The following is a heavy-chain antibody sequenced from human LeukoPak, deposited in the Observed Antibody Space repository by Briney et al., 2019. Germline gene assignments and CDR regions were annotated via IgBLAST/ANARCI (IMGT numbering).Heavy chain of an antibody. CDR1: GYTFTTYN. D-gene: IGHD3-10*01. CDR2: MNPSTGNT. V-gene: IGHV1-8*01. J-gene: IGHJ4*02. CDR3: ARGPALVRGVITASGGDY. Sequence: ASVKASCRASGYTFTTYNINWVRQATGQGLEWMGWMNPSTGNTGYAQRFQGRVTMTRNTSIGTAYMELSSLTSDDTAVYYCARGPALVRGVITASGGDYWGQGVLVTVSS.